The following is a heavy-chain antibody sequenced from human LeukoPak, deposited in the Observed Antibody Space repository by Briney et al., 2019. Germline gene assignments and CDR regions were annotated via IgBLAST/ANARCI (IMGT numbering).Heavy chain of an antibody. CDR2: INHSGSN. J-gene: IGHJ4*02. V-gene: IGHV4-34*01. D-gene: IGHD6-19*01. Sequence: PSETLSLTCAVYGVSLSGYYWSWIRQPPGKGLEWIGEINHSGSNNYNPSLKSRVTISVDTSNNQSSLKLSSVTAADTAVYYCARDCIAVAGTPFDYWGQGTLVTVSS. CDR3: ARDCIAVAGTPFDY. CDR1: GVSLSGYY.